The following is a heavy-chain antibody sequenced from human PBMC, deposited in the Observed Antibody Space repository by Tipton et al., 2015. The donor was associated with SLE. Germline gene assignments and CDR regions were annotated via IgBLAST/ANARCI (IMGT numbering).Heavy chain of an antibody. CDR1: GGSFSDYY. D-gene: IGHD3-10*01. CDR2: INHSGST. V-gene: IGHV4-34*01. Sequence: TLSLTCAVYGGSFSDYYWSWIRQPPGKGLEWIGEINHSGSTNYNPSLKSRVTISIDTSQNQFSLQLSSVTAADTAVYYCARGHNVLLWFGELLDHQGHYGMDVWSQGTTVTVSS. J-gene: IGHJ6*02. CDR3: ARGHNVLLWFGELLDHQGHYGMDV.